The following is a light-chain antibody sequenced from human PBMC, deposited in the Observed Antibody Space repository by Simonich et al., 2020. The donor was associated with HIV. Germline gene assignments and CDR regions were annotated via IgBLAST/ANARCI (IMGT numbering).Light chain of an antibody. Sequence: DIVMTQSPDSLAVSLGERATINCKSSKSLLYRSNNKNYLAWYQQKPGPPPKLLIYWASTRESGVPDRFSGRGSGTDFTLTISSLQAEDVAVYYCQQYYSTPLTFGPGTKVKI. CDR2: WAS. J-gene: IGKJ3*01. V-gene: IGKV4-1*01. CDR3: QQYYSTPLT. CDR1: KSLLYRSNNKNY.